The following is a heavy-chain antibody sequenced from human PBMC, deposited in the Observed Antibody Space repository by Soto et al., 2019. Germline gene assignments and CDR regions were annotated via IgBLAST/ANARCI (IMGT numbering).Heavy chain of an antibody. CDR3: ARAGYYYYYGMDV. CDR2: INHSGST. V-gene: IGHV4-34*01. Sequence: SETLSLTCAVYGGSFSGYYWSWICQPPGKGLEWIGEINHSGSTNYNPSLKSRVTISVDTPKNQFSLKLSSVTAAGTAVYYCARAGYYYYYGMDVWGQGTTVTVSS. CDR1: GGSFSGYY. J-gene: IGHJ6*02.